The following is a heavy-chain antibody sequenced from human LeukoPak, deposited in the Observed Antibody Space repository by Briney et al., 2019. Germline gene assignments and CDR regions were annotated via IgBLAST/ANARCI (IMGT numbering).Heavy chain of an antibody. D-gene: IGHD1-26*01. J-gene: IGHJ4*02. Sequence: SETLSLTCTVSGGSISTSSYYWAWIRQSPGKGLEWIGSIYYGGSTYYNPSLKSRVTISVDTAKNHFSLKLSSVTAADTAVYYCATIPIVGAAHFDYWGQGTLVTVSS. V-gene: IGHV4-39*02. CDR2: IYYGGST. CDR3: ATIPIVGAAHFDY. CDR1: GGSISTSSYY.